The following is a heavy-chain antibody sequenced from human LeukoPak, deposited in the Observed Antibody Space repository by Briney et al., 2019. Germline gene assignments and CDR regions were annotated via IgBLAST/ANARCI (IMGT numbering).Heavy chain of an antibody. V-gene: IGHV4-4*07. CDR2: IHTSGST. CDR1: GGSISSYY. J-gene: IGHJ3*02. CDR3: ARDGNFDI. Sequence: SETLSLTCTVSGGSISSYYWSWIRQPAGKGLEWIGRIHTSGSTDYNPSLRSRVTMSLDTSKNQFPLKLSSVTAADTAVYYCARDGNFDIWGQGTMVTVSS.